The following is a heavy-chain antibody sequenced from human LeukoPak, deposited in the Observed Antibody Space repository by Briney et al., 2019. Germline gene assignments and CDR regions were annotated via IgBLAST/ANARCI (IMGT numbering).Heavy chain of an antibody. CDR1: GDSISSGGYY. Sequence: SQTLSLTCTVSGDSISSGGYYWSWIRQPPGKGLEWIGYIYHSGITNYNPSLKSRVTISVDTSKNQFSLKLSSVTAADTAVYYCARGGDSSSWDFFDYWGQGTLVTVSS. V-gene: IGHV4-30-2*01. J-gene: IGHJ4*02. CDR3: ARGGDSSSWDFFDY. D-gene: IGHD6-13*01. CDR2: IYHSGIT.